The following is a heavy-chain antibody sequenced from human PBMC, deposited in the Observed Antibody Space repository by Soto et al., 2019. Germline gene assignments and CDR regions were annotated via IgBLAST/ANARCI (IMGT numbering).Heavy chain of an antibody. CDR1: GGSISSYY. V-gene: IGHV4-59*01. J-gene: IGHJ5*02. Sequence: SETLSLTCTVSGGSISSYYWSWIRQPPGKGLEWIGYIYYSGSTNYDPSLKSRVTISVDTSKNQFSLKLSSVTAADTAVYYCARDRGAGSGSYYNGWFDPWGQGTLVTVSS. CDR2: IYYSGST. CDR3: ARDRGAGSGSYYNGWFDP. D-gene: IGHD3-10*01.